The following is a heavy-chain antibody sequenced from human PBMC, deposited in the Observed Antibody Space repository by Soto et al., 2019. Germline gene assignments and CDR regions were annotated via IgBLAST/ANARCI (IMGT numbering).Heavy chain of an antibody. CDR3: AGDSSLAGRPFDY. D-gene: IGHD6-19*01. CDR1: GGTFSSYT. V-gene: IGHV1-69*08. CDR2: IIPFLDVA. Sequence: VQLVQSGAEVKKPASSVKVSCKASGGTFSSYTISWVRQAPGQGLEWMGRIIPFLDVANYAQKFQGRVTITADKSTSTAYMELRSLRSEDTAMYYCAGDSSLAGRPFDYWGQGTLVTVSS. J-gene: IGHJ4*02.